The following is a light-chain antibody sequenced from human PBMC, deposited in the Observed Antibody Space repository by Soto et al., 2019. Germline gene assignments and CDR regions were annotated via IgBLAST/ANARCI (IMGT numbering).Light chain of an antibody. CDR2: DAS. Sequence: DIQMTQSPSALSASVEDRVTITCRASQNVHSWLAWYQQKPGKAPNLLIYDASTLQSGVPSRFSGSGSGTEFTLTISSLQPDGFATYYCQQYHTFSLTFGGGTTVDI. J-gene: IGKJ4*01. V-gene: IGKV1-5*01. CDR1: QNVHSW. CDR3: QQYHTFSLT.